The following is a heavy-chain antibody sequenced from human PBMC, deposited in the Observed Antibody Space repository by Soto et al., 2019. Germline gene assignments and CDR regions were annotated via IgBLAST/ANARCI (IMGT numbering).Heavy chain of an antibody. CDR1: GGSISSGDYY. J-gene: IGHJ5*02. CDR3: ARWWSGSRQGFDP. Sequence: SSETLSLTCTVSGGSISSGDYYWSWIRQHPGKGLEWIGYIYYSGSTYYNPSLKSRVTLSVDTSKNQFSLKLSSVTAADTAVYYCARWWSGSRQGFDPWGQGTLVTVSS. V-gene: IGHV4-31*03. CDR2: IYYSGST. D-gene: IGHD3-3*01.